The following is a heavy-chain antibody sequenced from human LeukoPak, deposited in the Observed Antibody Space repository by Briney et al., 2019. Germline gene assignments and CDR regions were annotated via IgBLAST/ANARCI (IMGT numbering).Heavy chain of an antibody. V-gene: IGHV3-30*02. CDR1: GFTFSSYG. CDR3: AIDEYSSSPADY. Sequence: GGSLRLSCAASGFTFSSYGMHWVRQAPGKGLEWVAFIRYDGSNKYYADSVKGRFTISRDNSKNTLYLQMNSLRAEDTAVYYCAIDEYSSSPADYWGQGTLVTVSS. J-gene: IGHJ4*02. D-gene: IGHD6-6*01. CDR2: IRYDGSNK.